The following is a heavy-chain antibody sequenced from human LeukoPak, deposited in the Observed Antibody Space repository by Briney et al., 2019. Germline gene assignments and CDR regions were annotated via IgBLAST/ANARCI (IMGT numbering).Heavy chain of an antibody. CDR3: ARRGGYYDSSGYSHFDY. J-gene: IGHJ4*02. CDR2: IIAHNGYT. V-gene: IGHV1-18*01. CDR1: GYTFSNYG. D-gene: IGHD3-22*01. Sequence: ASVKVSCKASGYTFSNYGINWVRQAPGQGPEWVGWIIAHNGYTNYAQKLQGRVTMTTDTSTSTAYMELRSLRSDDTAVYYCARRGGYYDSSGYSHFDYWGQGTLVTVSS.